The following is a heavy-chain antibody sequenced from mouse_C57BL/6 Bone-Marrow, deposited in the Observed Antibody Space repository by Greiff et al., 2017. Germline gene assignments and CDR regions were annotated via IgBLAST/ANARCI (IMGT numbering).Heavy chain of an antibody. D-gene: IGHD2-3*01. CDR1: GFTFSGYG. CDR2: ISSGGSYT. CDR3: ARPIYDGYYGFAY. V-gene: IGHV5-6*01. Sequence: EVKVVESGGDLVKPGGSLKLSCAASGFTFSGYGMSWVRQTPDKRLEWVATISSGGSYTYYPDSVKGRFTIARDNAKNTLYLQMSSLKSEDTAMYYCARPIYDGYYGFAYWGQGTLVTVSA. J-gene: IGHJ3*01.